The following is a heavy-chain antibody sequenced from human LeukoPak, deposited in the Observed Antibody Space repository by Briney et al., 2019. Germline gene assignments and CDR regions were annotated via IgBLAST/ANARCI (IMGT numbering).Heavy chain of an antibody. CDR1: GLTVSSNY. CDR3: ARERGRGVISPYFES. J-gene: IGHJ4*02. CDR2: IYSGGDT. D-gene: IGHD3-10*01. Sequence: PGGSLRLSCTASGLTVSSNYMSWVRQAPGKGLEWVSVIYSGGDTRYAASVKGRFTISRDNSKNTLYLQMNSLRAEDTALYYCARERGRGVISPYFESWGQGTLVTVSS. V-gene: IGHV3-66*01.